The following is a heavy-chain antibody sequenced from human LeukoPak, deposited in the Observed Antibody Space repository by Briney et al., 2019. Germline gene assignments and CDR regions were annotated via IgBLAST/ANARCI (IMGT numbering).Heavy chain of an antibody. V-gene: IGHV1-3*01. J-gene: IGHJ4*02. Sequence: ASVKVSCKASGYTFTSYAMHWVRQAPGQRLEWMGWINAGNGNTKYSQKFQGRVAITRDTSASTAYIELSSLRSEDTAVYYCARATTVTLFDYWGQGTLVTVSS. CDR1: GYTFTSYA. CDR2: INAGNGNT. D-gene: IGHD4-17*01. CDR3: ARATTVTLFDY.